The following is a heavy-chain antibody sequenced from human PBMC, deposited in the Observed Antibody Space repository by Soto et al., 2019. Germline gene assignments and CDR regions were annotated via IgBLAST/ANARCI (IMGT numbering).Heavy chain of an antibody. CDR3: ARGQTYYDFRSAVGESLWFDP. Sequence: PSETLSLTCTVSGGSISSGGHYWSWIRQHPGKGLEWIGYIYYSGSTYYNPSLKSRVTISVDTSKNQFSLKLSSVTAADTAVYYCARGQTYYDFRSAVGESLWFDPWGQGTLVTVSS. D-gene: IGHD3-3*01. CDR2: IYYSGST. CDR1: GGSISSGGHY. J-gene: IGHJ5*02. V-gene: IGHV4-31*03.